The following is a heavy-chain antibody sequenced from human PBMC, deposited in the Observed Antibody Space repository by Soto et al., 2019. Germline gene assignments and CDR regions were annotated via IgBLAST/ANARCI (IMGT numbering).Heavy chain of an antibody. V-gene: IGHV1-18*01. CDR3: APHTLDTGMPSGY. Sequence: ASVKLSCKASGYTFTSYGICWVRQAPGKGLEWMGWISAYNGNTNYAQKLQGRVTLTTDTSTSTAYMELRSLRSDDTAVYYCAPHTLDTGMPSGYWGQGTLVTVSS. CDR1: GYTFTSYG. J-gene: IGHJ4*02. D-gene: IGHD5-18*01. CDR2: ISAYNGNT.